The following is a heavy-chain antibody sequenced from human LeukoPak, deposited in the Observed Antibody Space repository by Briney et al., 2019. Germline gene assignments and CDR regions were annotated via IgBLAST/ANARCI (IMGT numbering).Heavy chain of an antibody. CDR2: INWNGGST. D-gene: IGHD4-17*01. V-gene: IGHV3-20*04. J-gene: IGHJ4*02. Sequence: GGSLRLSCAASGFTFDDYAMHWVRQAPGKGLEGVSGINWNGGSTGYADSVEGRLTISRDNAKNSQYLQMNSLRVEDTALYYCARAQTYGDSRLLLDYWGQGTLVTVSS. CDR1: GFTFDDYA. CDR3: ARAQTYGDSRLLLDY.